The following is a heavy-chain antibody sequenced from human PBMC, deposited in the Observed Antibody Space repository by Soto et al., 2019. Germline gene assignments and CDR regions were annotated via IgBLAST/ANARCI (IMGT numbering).Heavy chain of an antibody. CDR3: AGSNWNVDY. CDR1: VGPISRGGYY. Sequence: SETLSLTCTVSVGPISRGGYYSSWIRQHPGKGLEWIGYIYYSGSTYYNPSLKSRVTISVDTSKNQFSLKLSAVTAADTAVYYCAGSNWNVDYWGQGTLVTVSS. V-gene: IGHV4-31*03. D-gene: IGHD1-1*01. CDR2: IYYSGST. J-gene: IGHJ4*02.